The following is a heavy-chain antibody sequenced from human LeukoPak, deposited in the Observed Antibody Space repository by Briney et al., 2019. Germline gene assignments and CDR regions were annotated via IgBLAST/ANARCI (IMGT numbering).Heavy chain of an antibody. V-gene: IGHV3-33*01. J-gene: IGHJ5*02. CDR3: ARDKQWLVPWFDP. CDR2: IWYDGSNK. Sequence: PGRSLRLSCAASGFTFSHYGMHWVRQAPGKGLEWVAVIWYDGSNKYYADSVKGRFTISRDNSKNTLYLQMNSLRAEDTAVYYCARDKQWLVPWFDPWGQGTLVTVSS. D-gene: IGHD6-19*01. CDR1: GFTFSHYG.